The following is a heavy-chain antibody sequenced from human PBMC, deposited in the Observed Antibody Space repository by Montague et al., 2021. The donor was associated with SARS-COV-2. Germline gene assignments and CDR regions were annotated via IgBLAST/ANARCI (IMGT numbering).Heavy chain of an antibody. D-gene: IGHD3-22*01. Sequence: SETLSLTCTVSGDSISTYYWSWIRQPPGKGLEWIGYIYYNGYTNYNPSLKSRVTMSVDTSKNQFSLRLSSVTAADTAVYFCARGGATYYYDTSGYVNALDTWGQGTMVTVSS. J-gene: IGHJ3*02. V-gene: IGHV4-59*01. CDR1: GDSISTYY. CDR3: ARGGATYYYDTSGYVNALDT. CDR2: IYYNGYT.